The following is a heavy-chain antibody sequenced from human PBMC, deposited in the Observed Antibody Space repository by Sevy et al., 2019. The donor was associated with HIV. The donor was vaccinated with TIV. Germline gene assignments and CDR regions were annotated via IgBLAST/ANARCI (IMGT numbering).Heavy chain of an antibody. CDR2: VSDRSDTI. CDR3: ARVRDRYYSGGSCYYGYFFDY. J-gene: IGHJ4*02. Sequence: GGSLRLSCAASGFIFSNYYMTWVRLAPGKGLEWVSYVSDRSDTIPYADSVKGRFTISRDNAKNALYLQMSSLRGEDTAVYYCARVRDRYYSGGSCYYGYFFDYWGQGTLVTVSS. V-gene: IGHV3-48*01. D-gene: IGHD2-15*01. CDR1: GFIFSNYY.